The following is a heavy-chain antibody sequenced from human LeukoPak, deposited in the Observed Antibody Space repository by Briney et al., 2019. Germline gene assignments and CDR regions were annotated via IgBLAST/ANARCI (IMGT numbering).Heavy chain of an antibody. CDR1: GYTFTSYY. V-gene: IGHV1-2*02. CDR2: INPNSGGT. CDR3: AREHSSGYYFDAFDI. D-gene: IGHD3-22*01. J-gene: IGHJ3*02. Sequence: ASVKVSCKASGYTFTSYYMHWVRQAPGQGLEWMGWINPNSGGTNYAQKFQGRVTMTRDTSINTAYMELSRLRSDDTAVYYCAREHSSGYYFDAFDIWGQGTMVTVSS.